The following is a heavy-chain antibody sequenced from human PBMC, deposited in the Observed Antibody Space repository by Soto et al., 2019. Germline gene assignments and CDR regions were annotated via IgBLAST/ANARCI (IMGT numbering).Heavy chain of an antibody. V-gene: IGHV3-23*01. CDR1: GFTFSGYA. Sequence: EVQLLDSGGGLVQPGGSLRLSCAASGFTFSGYALTWVRQAPGKGLEWVSAISGGGDATFYADSVKGRFTISRDNSKNTVYLQMTTLRAEETAVYYCARKVSGSTGRPDLWYFDLWGSGTLVTVSS. D-gene: IGHD3-10*01. CDR3: ARKVSGSTGRPDLWYFDL. J-gene: IGHJ2*01. CDR2: ISGGGDAT.